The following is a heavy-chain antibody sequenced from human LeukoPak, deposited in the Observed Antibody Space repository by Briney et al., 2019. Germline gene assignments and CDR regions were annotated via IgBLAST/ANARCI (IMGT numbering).Heavy chain of an antibody. D-gene: IGHD3-10*01. J-gene: IGHJ4*02. CDR3: ATDGWFGEPMGFDY. CDR2: FDPEDGET. V-gene: IGHV1-24*01. CDR1: GYTLTELS. Sequence: GASVKVSCKVSGYTLTELSMHWVRQAPGKGLEWMGGFDPEDGETIYAQKFQGRVTMTEDTSTDTAYMELSSLRSEDTAVYYCATDGWFGEPMGFDYWGQGTLVTVSS.